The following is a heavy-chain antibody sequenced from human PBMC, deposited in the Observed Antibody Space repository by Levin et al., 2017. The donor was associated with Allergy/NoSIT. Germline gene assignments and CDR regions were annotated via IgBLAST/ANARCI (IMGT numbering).Heavy chain of an antibody. D-gene: IGHD1-26*01. Sequence: GGSLRLSCAASGFTFDDYAMHWVRQAPGKGLEWVSGISWNSDNVGYADSVKGRFTISRDNTKNSLYLQMNSLRAEDTALYYCAKDRRSGTYSIGGYGMDVWGQGTTVTVSS. CDR1: GFTFDDYA. CDR2: ISWNSDNV. V-gene: IGHV3-9*01. J-gene: IGHJ6*02. CDR3: AKDRRSGTYSIGGYGMDV.